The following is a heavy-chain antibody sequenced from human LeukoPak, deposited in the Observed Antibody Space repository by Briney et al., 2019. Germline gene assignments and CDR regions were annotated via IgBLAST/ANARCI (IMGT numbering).Heavy chain of an antibody. J-gene: IGHJ6*03. CDR3: AREQATVTARDYYYYMDV. Sequence: ASVKVSCKASGGTFSSYAISWVRQAPGQGLEWMGRINPNSGGTNYAQKFQGRVTMTRDTSISTAYMELSRLRSDDTAVYYCAREQATVTARDYYYYMDVWGKGTTVTVSS. V-gene: IGHV1-2*06. D-gene: IGHD4-11*01. CDR1: GGTFSSYA. CDR2: INPNSGGT.